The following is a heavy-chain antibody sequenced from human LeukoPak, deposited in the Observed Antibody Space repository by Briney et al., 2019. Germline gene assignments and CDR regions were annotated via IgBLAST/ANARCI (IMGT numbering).Heavy chain of an antibody. CDR3: ARQGGTNFDY. CDR2: IYYSGST. Sequence: PSETLSLTCTVSGGSISSSSYYWGWIRQPPGKGLEWIGYIYYSGSTNYNPSLKSRVTISVDTSKNQFSLKLSSVTAADTAVYYCARQGGTNFDYWGQGTLVTVSS. J-gene: IGHJ4*02. CDR1: GGSISSSSYY. V-gene: IGHV4-61*05.